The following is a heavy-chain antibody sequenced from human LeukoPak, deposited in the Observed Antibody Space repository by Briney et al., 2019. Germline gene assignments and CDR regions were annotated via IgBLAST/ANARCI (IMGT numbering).Heavy chain of an antibody. J-gene: IGHJ4*01. CDR2: ISAGGRTT. CDR1: GFTFSNYA. D-gene: IGHD4-23*01. V-gene: IGHV3-23*01. Sequence: PGGSLRLSCAASGFTFSNYAMSWVRQAPGKGLEWVSVISAGGRTTYYADSVKGRFTISRDNSKNTIYLQMNNLRPEDTAVYYCAGYGGYSFWGQGTLVTVSS. CDR3: AGYGGYSF.